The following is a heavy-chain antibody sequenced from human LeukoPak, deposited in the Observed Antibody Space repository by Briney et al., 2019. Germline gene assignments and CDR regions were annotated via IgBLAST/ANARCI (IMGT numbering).Heavy chain of an antibody. D-gene: IGHD4-11*01. CDR3: ARSYSNRPYYYYGMDV. V-gene: IGHV4-4*02. CDR2: IYHSGST. CDR1: EFIFRSYS. Sequence: GSLRLSCEASEFIFRSYSMNWVRQPPGKGLEWIGEIYHSGSTNYNPSLKSRVTISVDKSKNQFSLKLSSVTAADTAVYYCARSYSNRPYYYYGMDVWGQGTTVTVSS. J-gene: IGHJ6*02.